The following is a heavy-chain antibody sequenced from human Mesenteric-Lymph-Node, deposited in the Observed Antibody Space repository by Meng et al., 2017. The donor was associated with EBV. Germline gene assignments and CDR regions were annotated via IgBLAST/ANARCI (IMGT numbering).Heavy chain of an antibody. Sequence: QAQLPEAGPGLVKPSETLSLTCTVSGGSISSRSYYWGWIRQPPGKGLEWIGSIYYSGSTYYNPSLKSRVTISVDTSKNQFSLKLSSVTAADTAVYYCARDLVVAATPDIWWFDPWGQGTLVTVSS. CDR3: ARDLVVAATPDIWWFDP. CDR1: GGSISSRSYY. V-gene: IGHV4-39*07. CDR2: IYYSGST. D-gene: IGHD2-15*01. J-gene: IGHJ5*02.